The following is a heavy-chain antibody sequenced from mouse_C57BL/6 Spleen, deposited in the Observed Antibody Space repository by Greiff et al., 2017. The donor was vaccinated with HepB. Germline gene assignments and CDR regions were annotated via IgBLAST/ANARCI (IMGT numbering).Heavy chain of an antibody. CDR1: GYSFTGYF. CDR3: ARSNYGYDWFAY. V-gene: IGHV1-20*01. Sequence: EVKLQESGPELVKPGDSVKISCKASGYSFTGYFMNWVMQSHGKSLEWIGRINPYNGDTFYNQKFKGKATLTVDKSSSTAHMELRSLTSEDSAVYYCARSNYGYDWFAYWGQGTLVTVSA. CDR2: INPYNGDT. D-gene: IGHD2-2*01. J-gene: IGHJ3*01.